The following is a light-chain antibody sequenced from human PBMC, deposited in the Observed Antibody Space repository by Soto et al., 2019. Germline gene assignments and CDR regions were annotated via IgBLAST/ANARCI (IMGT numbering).Light chain of an antibody. V-gene: IGKV1-5*01. Sequence: DIHITHSPSTLAASVGDRVNITCRASQSINRWLAWYQQKPGKAPKVLIWDATTLHRGVSSRFSGSGFGTEFTLTISSLQPDDFATYYCQQYNDYSTWTFGQGTKVDIK. CDR1: QSINRW. CDR3: QQYNDYSTWT. CDR2: DAT. J-gene: IGKJ1*01.